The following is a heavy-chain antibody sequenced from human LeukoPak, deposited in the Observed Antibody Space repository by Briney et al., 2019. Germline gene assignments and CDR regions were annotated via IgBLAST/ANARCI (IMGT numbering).Heavy chain of an antibody. J-gene: IGHJ4*02. Sequence: GGSLRLSCAASGFTFSSYSMNWVRQAPGKGLEWVSSISSSSSYIYYADSVKGRFTISRDNAKNSLYLQMNSLRAEDTAVYYCARDGWAVAGPGSSDYWGQGTLVTVSS. D-gene: IGHD6-19*01. CDR2: ISSSSSYI. CDR3: ARDGWAVAGPGSSDY. V-gene: IGHV3-21*01. CDR1: GFTFSSYS.